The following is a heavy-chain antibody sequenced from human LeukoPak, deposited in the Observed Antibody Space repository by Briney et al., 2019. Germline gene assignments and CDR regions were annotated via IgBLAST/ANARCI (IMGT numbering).Heavy chain of an antibody. J-gene: IGHJ5*02. CDR2: IYRSGNT. CDR3: ARGRGYVWGSYRTDRFDP. CDR1: GYSISSGHY. V-gene: IGHV4-38-2*02. Sequence: SETLSLTCTVSGYSISSGHYWGWIRQPPGKGLEWIGSIYRSGNTFYNPSLKSRVTISVDTSKNQFSLKLSSVTAADTAVYYCARGRGYVWGSYRTDRFDPWGQGTLVTVSS. D-gene: IGHD3-16*02.